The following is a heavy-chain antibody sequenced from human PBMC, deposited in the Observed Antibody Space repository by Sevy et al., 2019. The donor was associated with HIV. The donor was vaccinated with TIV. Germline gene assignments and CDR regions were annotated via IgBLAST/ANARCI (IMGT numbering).Heavy chain of an antibody. CDR2: IYYSGST. V-gene: IGHV4-61*01. D-gene: IGHD3-22*01. CDR3: ARYYYDSSGYYWLRYFDY. CDR1: GGSVSSGSYY. Sequence: SETLSLTCTVSGGSVSSGSYYWSWIRQPPGKGLEWIGYIYYSGSTNYNPSLKSRVTISVDTSKNQFSLKLSSVTAADTAVYYGARYYYDSSGYYWLRYFDYWGQGTLVTVSS. J-gene: IGHJ4*02.